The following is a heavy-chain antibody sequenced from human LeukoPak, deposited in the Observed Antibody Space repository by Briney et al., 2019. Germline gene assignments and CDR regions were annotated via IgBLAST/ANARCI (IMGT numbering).Heavy chain of an antibody. CDR2: ISSSCSTI. CDR1: GFTFSSYE. V-gene: IGHV3-48*03. D-gene: IGHD6-13*01. Sequence: PGGSLRLSCAASGFTFSSYEMNWVRQAPGKGLEGVSYISSSCSTIYYADSVKGRFTIPRDNPKNSLYLQMNSLRAEDTAVYYCARVPSANSSTGDGGQGTLVTVSS. CDR3: ARVPSANSSTGD. J-gene: IGHJ4*02.